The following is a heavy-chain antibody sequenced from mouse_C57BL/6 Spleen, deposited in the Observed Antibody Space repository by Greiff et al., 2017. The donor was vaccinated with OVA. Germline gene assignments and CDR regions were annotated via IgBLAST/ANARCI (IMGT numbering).Heavy chain of an antibody. J-gene: IGHJ1*03. CDR1: GFTFSSYA. CDR3: TRGGSTVVANWYFDV. Sequence: EVMLVESGEGLVKPGGSLKLSCAASGFTFSSYAMSWVRQTPEKRLEWVAYISSGGDYIYYADTVKGRFTISRDNARNILYLQMSSLKSEDTAMYYCTRGGSTVVANWYFDVWGTGTTVTVSS. D-gene: IGHD1-1*01. CDR2: ISSGGDYI. V-gene: IGHV5-9-1*02.